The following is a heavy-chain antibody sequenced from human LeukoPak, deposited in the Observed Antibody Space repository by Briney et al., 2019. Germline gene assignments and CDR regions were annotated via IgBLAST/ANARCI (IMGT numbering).Heavy chain of an antibody. CDR3: ERKGGYGLDFDY. V-gene: IGHV3-48*03. Sequence: GGSLRLSCAASGFAFRSDEMNWGRQAPGKGLEWVSYISSSGSTIYYAEFVKGRFTISRDNAKNSLYLQMNSLTAEDTAVYYCERKGGYGLDFDYWGQGTLVTVSS. CDR2: ISSSGSTI. J-gene: IGHJ4*02. CDR1: GFAFRSDE. D-gene: IGHD5-18*01.